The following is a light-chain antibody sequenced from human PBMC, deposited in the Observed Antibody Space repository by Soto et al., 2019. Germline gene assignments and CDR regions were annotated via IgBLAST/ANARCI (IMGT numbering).Light chain of an antibody. V-gene: IGKV3-20*01. CDR1: QSVSSNY. CDR2: GAS. J-gene: IGKJ2*01. Sequence: EIVLTQSPGTLALSPGERATLSCRASQSVSSNYLAWYQQKPGQAARLLIYGASDRAPDIPDRFSGSGSGTDFTLTISRLEPEDFAVYYCQQYDTSRYTFGQGTKLEIK. CDR3: QQYDTSRYT.